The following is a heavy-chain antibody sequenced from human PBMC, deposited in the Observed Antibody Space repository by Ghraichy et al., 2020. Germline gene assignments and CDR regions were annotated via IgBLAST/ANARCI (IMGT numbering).Heavy chain of an antibody. CDR2: ISSSSSYI. CDR3: ARDYLPPNNYYYYYGMDV. Sequence: GGSLRLSCAASGFTFSSYSMNWVRQAPGKGLEWVSSISSSSSYIYYADSVKGRFTISRDNAKNSLYLQMNSLRAEDTAVYYCARDYLPPNNYYYYYGMDVWGQGTTVTVSS. V-gene: IGHV3-21*01. CDR1: GFTFSSYS. D-gene: IGHD1/OR15-1a*01. J-gene: IGHJ6*02.